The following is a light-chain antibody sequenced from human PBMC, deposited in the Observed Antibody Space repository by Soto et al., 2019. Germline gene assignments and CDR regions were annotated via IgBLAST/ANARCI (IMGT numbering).Light chain of an antibody. CDR3: HQRYSTPPVT. CDR1: QSMSNS. J-gene: IGKJ4*01. CDR2: AAS. V-gene: IGKV1-39*01. Sequence: DILMNPSPSCLSASVGERVTITCRASQSMSNSFNWYQQKPGEAPNLLIYAASSLQSGVPSRLSGSRSGTAVILIISSLQPEDFGTYYCHQRYSTPPVTFGEGTKVEIK.